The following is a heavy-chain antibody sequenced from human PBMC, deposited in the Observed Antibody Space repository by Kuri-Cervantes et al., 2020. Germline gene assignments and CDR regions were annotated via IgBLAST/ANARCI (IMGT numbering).Heavy chain of an antibody. CDR1: GYTFTSYA. CDR2: INAGNGNT. CDR3: ARVLSVWELPLGGCWFDP. V-gene: IGHV1-3*01. J-gene: IGHJ5*02. Sequence: ASVKVSCKASGYTFTSYAMHWVRQAPGQRLEWMRWINAGNGNTKYSQKCQGRVTITRDTSASTAYMELSSLRSEDTAVYYCARVLSVWELPLGGCWFDPWGQGTLVTVSS. D-gene: IGHD1-26*01.